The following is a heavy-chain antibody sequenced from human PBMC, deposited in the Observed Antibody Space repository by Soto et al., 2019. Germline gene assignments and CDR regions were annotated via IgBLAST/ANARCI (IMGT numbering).Heavy chain of an antibody. CDR1: GFTFSSYA. CDR2: ISYDGSNK. Sequence: GGSLRLSCAASGFTFSSYAMHWVRQAPGKGLEWVAVISYDGSNKYYADSVKGRFTISRDNSKNTLYLQMNSLRAEDTAVYYCARGGGAAAGLDYWGQGTLVTVSS. CDR3: ARGGGAAAGLDY. J-gene: IGHJ4*02. D-gene: IGHD6-13*01. V-gene: IGHV3-30-3*01.